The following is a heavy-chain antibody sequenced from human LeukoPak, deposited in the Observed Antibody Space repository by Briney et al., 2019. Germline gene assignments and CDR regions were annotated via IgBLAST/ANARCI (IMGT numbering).Heavy chain of an antibody. D-gene: IGHD1-26*01. CDR3: ARYGYIGTLRSLDS. Sequence: GGSLRLSCAASGFTFSAYWMSWVRQAPGKGLEWVGNINQDGSDKYYVDSVKGRFTMSRDNAKNSLYLQMNSLRAEDTAVYYCARYGYIGTLRSLDSWGQGTLVTVSS. V-gene: IGHV3-7*01. J-gene: IGHJ4*02. CDR2: INQDGSDK. CDR1: GFTFSAYW.